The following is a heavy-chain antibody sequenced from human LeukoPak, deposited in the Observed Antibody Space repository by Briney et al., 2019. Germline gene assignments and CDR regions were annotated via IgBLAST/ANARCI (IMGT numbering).Heavy chain of an antibody. V-gene: IGHV3-7*01. CDR3: ASSYYGDSV. J-gene: IGHJ4*02. D-gene: IGHD2-21*02. Sequence: GGSLRLSCVASGFIFSDYSMDWVRQAPGKGLEWVANIKEDGSEEYYVDSVKGRFTISRDNAKKSLYLQMNSLRAEDTAVYYCASSYYGDSVWGQGTLVTVSS. CDR1: GFIFSDYS. CDR2: IKEDGSEE.